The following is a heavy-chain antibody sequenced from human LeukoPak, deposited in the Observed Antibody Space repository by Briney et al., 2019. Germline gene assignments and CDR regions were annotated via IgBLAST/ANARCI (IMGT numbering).Heavy chain of an antibody. V-gene: IGHV3-21*01. CDR1: GFSLKSYS. CDR3: ARVAVSGPTGWFDS. D-gene: IGHD2-8*02. Sequence: GGSLRLSCAGSGFSLKSYSLSWVRQAPGKGLEWVSSISSTSAYIYYADSVKGRFTISRDNVDNVVYLQMNSLGAEDTAVYYCARVAVSGPTGWFDSWGQGTLVIVSS. J-gene: IGHJ5*01. CDR2: ISSTSAYI.